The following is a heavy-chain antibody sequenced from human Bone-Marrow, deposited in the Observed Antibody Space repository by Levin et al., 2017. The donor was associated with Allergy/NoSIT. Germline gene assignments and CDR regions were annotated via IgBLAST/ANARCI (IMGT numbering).Heavy chain of an antibody. V-gene: IGHV1-69*06. J-gene: IGHJ2*01. CDR1: GGTFSTYA. CDR3: ARTHNWYFDL. CDR2: IIPMFGSE. Sequence: PGGSLRLSCTASGGTFSTYAITWVRQAPGQGLEWMGSIIPMFGSENYAQEFLGRVTISADTSTSTVFLELKTLRSDDTAIYYCARTHNWYFDLWGRGSLVTVTS.